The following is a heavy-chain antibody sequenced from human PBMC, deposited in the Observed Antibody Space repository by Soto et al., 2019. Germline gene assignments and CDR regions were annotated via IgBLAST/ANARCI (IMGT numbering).Heavy chain of an antibody. CDR3: ARDRVGNWNSNWFDP. J-gene: IGHJ5*02. CDR1: GYTFTSYG. Sequence: ASVKVSCKASGYTFTSYGISWVRQAPGQGLEWMGWISAYNGNTNYAQKHQGRVNMTTDTSTSTAYMELRSLRSDDTAVYYCARDRVGNWNSNWFDPWGQGTLVTVSS. D-gene: IGHD1-7*01. V-gene: IGHV1-18*01. CDR2: ISAYNGNT.